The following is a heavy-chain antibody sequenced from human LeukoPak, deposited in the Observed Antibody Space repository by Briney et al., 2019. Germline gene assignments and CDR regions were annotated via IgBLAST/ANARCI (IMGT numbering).Heavy chain of an antibody. J-gene: IGHJ3*02. CDR2: IYYSGST. CDR1: GGSISSYY. V-gene: IGHV4-59*01. CDR3: ARVVRYYDSSGYFDAFDI. D-gene: IGHD3-22*01. Sequence: SETLSLTCTVSGGSISSYYWRWIRQPPGKGLEWIGYIYYSGSTNYNPSLKSRVTISVDTSKNQFSLKLSSVTAADTAVYYCARVVRYYDSSGYFDAFDIWGQGTMVTVSS.